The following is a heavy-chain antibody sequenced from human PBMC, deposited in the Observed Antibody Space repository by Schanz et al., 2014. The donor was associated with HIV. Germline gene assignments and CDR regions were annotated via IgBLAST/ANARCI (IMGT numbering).Heavy chain of an antibody. CDR3: ASRTYYYASERYFLGDGMDV. J-gene: IGHJ6*02. Sequence: EVQLVESGGGLVKPGGSLRLSCAASGFSVSVNYMTWVRQAPGKGLEWVSVIYSGGNTYYADSVKGRFTISRDNSKNMLYLQMNSLRAEDTAVYYCASRTYYYASERYFLGDGMDVWGLGTTITVSS. CDR1: GFSVSVNY. D-gene: IGHD3-10*01. CDR2: IYSGGNT. V-gene: IGHV3-53*01.